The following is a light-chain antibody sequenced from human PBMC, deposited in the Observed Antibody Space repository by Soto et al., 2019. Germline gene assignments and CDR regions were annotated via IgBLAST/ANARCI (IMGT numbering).Light chain of an antibody. J-gene: IGLJ2*01. CDR3: SSYVGAKNVV. CDR1: TRDIGGYNY. Sequence: QSVLTQTPSASGSPGQSVTISCTGTTRDIGGYNYVSWYQQHPGKAPKLVISEVNKRPSGVPDRFSGSKSGSTASLTVSGLQAEDEAIYYCSSYVGAKNVVFGGGTKVTVL. CDR2: EVN. V-gene: IGLV2-8*01.